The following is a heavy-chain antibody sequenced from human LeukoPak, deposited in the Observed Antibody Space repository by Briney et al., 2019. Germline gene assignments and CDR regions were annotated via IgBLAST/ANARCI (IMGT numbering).Heavy chain of an antibody. V-gene: IGHV3-30*02. Sequence: GGSLRLSCAASGFTFSTYGMHWVRQAPGKGLEWVAFIRYDGRNKYYADSVKGRFTISRDNSKNTLYLQMNSLRAEDTAVYYCAKVSLRNDAFDIWGQGTMVTVSS. CDR3: AKVSLRNDAFDI. J-gene: IGHJ3*02. CDR2: IRYDGRNK. CDR1: GFTFSTYG. D-gene: IGHD4-17*01.